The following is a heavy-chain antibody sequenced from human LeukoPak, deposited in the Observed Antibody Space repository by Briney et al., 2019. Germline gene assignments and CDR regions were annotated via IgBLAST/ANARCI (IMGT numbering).Heavy chain of an antibody. V-gene: IGHV1-18*01. J-gene: IGHJ4*02. CDR1: GYTFTSYG. Sequence: GASVKVSCKASGYTFTSYGISWVRQAPGQELEWMGWISAYNGNTNYAQKLQGRVTMTTDTSTSTAYMELRSLRSDDTAGYYCAREYSSGWYKGYTFDYWGQGTLVTVSS. CDR3: AREYSSGWYKGYTFDY. CDR2: ISAYNGNT. D-gene: IGHD6-19*01.